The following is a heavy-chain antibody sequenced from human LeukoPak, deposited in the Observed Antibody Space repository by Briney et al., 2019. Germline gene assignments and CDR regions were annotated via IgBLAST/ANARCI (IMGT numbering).Heavy chain of an antibody. J-gene: IGHJ3*02. CDR1: GGTFSSYA. D-gene: IGHD3-22*01. Sequence: ASVKVSCKASGGTFSSYAISWVRQAPGQGLEWMGGIIPIFGTANYAQKFQGRVTITADKSTSTAYMELSSLRSEDTAVYYCARAPNSMIVVDSIGWDSSAFDIWGQGTMVTVSS. CDR2: IIPIFGTA. V-gene: IGHV1-69*06. CDR3: ARAPNSMIVVDSIGWDSSAFDI.